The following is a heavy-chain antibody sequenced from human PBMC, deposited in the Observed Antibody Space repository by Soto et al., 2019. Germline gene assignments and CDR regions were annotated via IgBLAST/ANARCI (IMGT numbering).Heavy chain of an antibody. V-gene: IGHV4-59*01. CDR2: IYYSGSS. Sequence: PSETLSLTCTVSGGSIIGYYWSWIRQPPGQGLEWIGYIYYSGSSNYNPSLKSRVTISVDTSKNRFSLRLNSVTAADTAVYYCARYYCPTGTCYNVDYWGQGILVTVSS. J-gene: IGHJ4*02. CDR3: ARYYCPTGTCYNVDY. CDR1: GGSIIGYY. D-gene: IGHD2-2*02.